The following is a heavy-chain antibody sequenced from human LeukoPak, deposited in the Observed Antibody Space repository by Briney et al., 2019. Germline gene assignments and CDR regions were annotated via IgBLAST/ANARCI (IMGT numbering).Heavy chain of an antibody. CDR2: ISYDGSNK. CDR1: GFTLSSYA. V-gene: IGHV3-30*04. D-gene: IGHD6-19*01. Sequence: GGSLRLSCAASGFTLSSYAMHWVRQAPGKGLEWVAVISYDGSNKYYADSVKGRFTISRDNSKNTLYLQMNSLRAEDTAVYYCARGEAVAGFDYWGQGTLVTVSS. CDR3: ARGEAVAGFDY. J-gene: IGHJ4*02.